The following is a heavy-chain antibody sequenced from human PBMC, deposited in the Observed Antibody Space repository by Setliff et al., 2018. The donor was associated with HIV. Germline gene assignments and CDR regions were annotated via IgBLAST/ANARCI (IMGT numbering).Heavy chain of an antibody. CDR2: IVPVLNRA. J-gene: IGHJ6*03. Sequence: ASVKVSCKASGYTFTSYGVSWVRLAPGQGLEWMGGIVPVLNRADYAQRFHGRVTITADESTNTVYMELRSLTPEDTAIYYCARKAGTTLHYHYYYMDVWGKGTTVTVSS. CDR1: GYTFTSYG. D-gene: IGHD1-7*01. V-gene: IGHV1-69*10. CDR3: ARKAGTTLHYHYYYMDV.